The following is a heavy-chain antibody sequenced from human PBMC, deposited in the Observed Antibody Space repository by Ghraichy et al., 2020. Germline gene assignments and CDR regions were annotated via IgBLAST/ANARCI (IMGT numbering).Heavy chain of an antibody. V-gene: IGHV4-59*01. CDR2: IYYSGST. CDR3: ARVQALYGDYSFDY. CDR1: GGSISSYY. J-gene: IGHJ4*02. Sequence: SETLSLTCTVSGGSISSYYWSWIRQPPGKGLEWIGYIYYSGSTNYNPSLKSRVTISVDTSKNQFSLKLSSVTAADTAVYYCARVQALYGDYSFDYWGQGTLVTVSS. D-gene: IGHD4-17*01.